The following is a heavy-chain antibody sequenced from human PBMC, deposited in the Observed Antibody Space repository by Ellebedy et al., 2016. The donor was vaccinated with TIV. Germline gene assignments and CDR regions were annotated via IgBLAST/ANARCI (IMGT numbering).Heavy chain of an antibody. CDR1: GYSFTTYW. Sequence: GESLKISCKGSGYSFTTYWIGWVRQMPGKGLEWMGIIYPGDSDTRYSPSFQGQVTISADKSISTAYLQWSSLKASDTAMYYCARRGGSCPNPSCNWFDPWGQGTLVTVSS. J-gene: IGHJ5*02. CDR2: IYPGDSDT. CDR3: ARRGGSCPNPSCNWFDP. V-gene: IGHV5-51*01. D-gene: IGHD2-15*01.